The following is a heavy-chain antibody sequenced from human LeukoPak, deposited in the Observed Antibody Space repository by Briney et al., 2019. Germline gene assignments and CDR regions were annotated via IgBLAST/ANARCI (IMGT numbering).Heavy chain of an antibody. J-gene: IGHJ5*02. D-gene: IGHD4-17*01. CDR3: ARGYGDYVSPSWFDP. Sequence: PSETLSLTCTVSGFSISSGDYYWRWLRQPPGKGLEWIGYIYYSGSTYYNPSLKSRVTISVDTSKNQFSLKLSSVTAADTAVYYCARGYGDYVSPSWFDPWGQGTLVTVSS. CDR2: IYYSGST. V-gene: IGHV4-30-4*01. CDR1: GFSISSGDYY.